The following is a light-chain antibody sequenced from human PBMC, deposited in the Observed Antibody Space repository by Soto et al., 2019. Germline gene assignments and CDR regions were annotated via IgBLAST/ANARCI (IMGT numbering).Light chain of an antibody. J-gene: IGKJ4*01. CDR2: DAS. Sequence: EIVLTQSPATLSLSPGERATLSCRASQSVSSYLAWYQQKPGQAPRLLIYDASNRATRIPARFRVSGSGTDFTLTISSPEPEDLAVYYGQQRHGPLGGGPKVDTK. CDR3: QQRHGP. V-gene: IGKV3-11*01. CDR1: QSVSSY.